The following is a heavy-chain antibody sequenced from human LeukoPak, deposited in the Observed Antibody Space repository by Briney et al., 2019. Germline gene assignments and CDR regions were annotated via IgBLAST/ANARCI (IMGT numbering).Heavy chain of an antibody. J-gene: IGHJ6*03. Sequence: SETLSLTCTVSGGSIRSSGYYWGWIRQPPGKGLEWIGSVSYTGSTYYNPSLKSRVTISVDTSKNQFSLKLSSVTAADTAVYYCARTGGGFYFYYYMDVWGKGTTVTVSS. V-gene: IGHV4-39*07. D-gene: IGHD3-16*01. CDR1: GGSIRSSGYY. CDR2: VSYTGST. CDR3: ARTGGGFYFYYYMDV.